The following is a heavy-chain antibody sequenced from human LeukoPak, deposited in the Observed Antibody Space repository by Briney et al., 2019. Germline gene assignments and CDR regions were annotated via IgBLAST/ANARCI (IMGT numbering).Heavy chain of an antibody. J-gene: IGHJ5*02. CDR1: GFTFSSYS. CDR3: ARGFYDGVNWFDP. D-gene: IGHD5/OR15-5a*01. CDR2: ISSSSSYI. Sequence: TGGSLRLSCAAPGFTFSSYSMNWVRQAPGKGLEWVSSISSSSSYIYYADSVKGRFTISRDNAKNSLYLQMNSLRAEDTAVYYCARGFYDGVNWFDPWGQGTLVTVSS. V-gene: IGHV3-21*01.